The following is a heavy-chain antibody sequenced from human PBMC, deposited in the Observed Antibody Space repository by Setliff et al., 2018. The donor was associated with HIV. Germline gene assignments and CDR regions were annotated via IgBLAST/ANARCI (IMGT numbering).Heavy chain of an antibody. CDR3: ARDPALTYSGYVYWYFDL. D-gene: IGHD5-12*01. V-gene: IGHV1-2*02. Sequence: ASVKVSCQAAGYSFAAYYIHWVRQAPGQGLEWMGWINPNSGGTNYAQKFQGRVTLTRDTSISTANMELSGLRSDDTAVYYCARDPALTYSGYVYWYFDLWGRGTLVTVSS. J-gene: IGHJ2*01. CDR1: GYSFAAYY. CDR2: INPNSGGT.